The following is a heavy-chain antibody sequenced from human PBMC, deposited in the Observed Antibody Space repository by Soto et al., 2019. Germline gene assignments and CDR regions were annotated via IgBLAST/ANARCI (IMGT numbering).Heavy chain of an antibody. J-gene: IGHJ4*02. CDR1: GLTLSDHY. D-gene: IGHD1-26*01. CDR3: ATGTVGAMDY. CDR2: TRNKVDSYTT. Sequence: GSLRLSGAASGLTLSDHYMEWVRQAPGKGLEWVGRTRNKVDSYTTEYAASVRGRFTISRDDSKTSLYLQMNSLKTEDTDLYYCATGTVGAMDYWGQGTLVTVSS. V-gene: IGHV3-72*01.